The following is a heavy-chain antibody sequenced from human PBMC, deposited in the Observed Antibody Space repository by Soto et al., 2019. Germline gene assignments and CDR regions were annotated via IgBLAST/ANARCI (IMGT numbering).Heavy chain of an antibody. V-gene: IGHV4-38-2*02. CDR3: ARDRGFCGGDCYRDGDFDY. CDR1: GYSISSGYY. D-gene: IGHD2-21*02. Sequence: SETLSLTCAVSGYSISSGYYWGWIRQPPGKGLEWIGSIYHSGSTYYNPSLKSRVTISVDTSKNQFSLKLSSVTAADTAVYYYARDRGFCGGDCYRDGDFDYWGQGTLVTVSS. CDR2: IYHSGST. J-gene: IGHJ4*02.